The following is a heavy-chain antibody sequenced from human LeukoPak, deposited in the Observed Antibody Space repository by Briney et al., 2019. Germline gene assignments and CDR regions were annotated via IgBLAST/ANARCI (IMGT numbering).Heavy chain of an antibody. J-gene: IGHJ6*02. V-gene: IGHV7-4-1*02. CDR1: GYTFTSYA. Sequence: ASVKVSCKASGYTFTSYAMNWVRQAPGQGLEWMGWINTNTGNPTYAQGFTGRFVFSLDTSVSTAYLQISSLKAEDTAVYYCARPLGRYFDWLFPGDWCYYGMDVWGQGTTVTVSS. CDR3: ARPLGRYFDWLFPGDWCYYGMDV. D-gene: IGHD3-9*01. CDR2: INTNTGNP.